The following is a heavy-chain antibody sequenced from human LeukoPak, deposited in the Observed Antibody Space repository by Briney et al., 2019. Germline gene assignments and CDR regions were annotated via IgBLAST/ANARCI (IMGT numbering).Heavy chain of an antibody. J-gene: IGHJ4*02. CDR1: GFTFDDYG. Sequence: SGGSLRLSCAASGFTFDDYGMSWVRHAPGKGLEWVSGTNWNGGSTGYADSVKGRFTISRDNAKNSLYLQMSSLRAEDTALYYCASISGPDYYGSGSYLRDYWGQGTLVTVSS. D-gene: IGHD3-10*01. V-gene: IGHV3-20*04. CDR3: ASISGPDYYGSGSYLRDY. CDR2: TNWNGGST.